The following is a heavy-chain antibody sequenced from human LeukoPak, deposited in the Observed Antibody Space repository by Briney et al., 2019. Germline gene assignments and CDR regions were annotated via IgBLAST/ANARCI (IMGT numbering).Heavy chain of an antibody. D-gene: IGHD3-3*01. V-gene: IGHV3-21*01. Sequence: GGSLRLSCAASGFIFSNYAMTWVRHAPGKGLEWVSSISSSSSYIYYADSVKGRFTISRDNAKNSLYLQMNSLRAEDTAVYYCAGEEITIFGVAPDYWGQGTLVTVSS. J-gene: IGHJ4*02. CDR1: GFIFSNYA. CDR2: ISSSSSYI. CDR3: AGEEITIFGVAPDY.